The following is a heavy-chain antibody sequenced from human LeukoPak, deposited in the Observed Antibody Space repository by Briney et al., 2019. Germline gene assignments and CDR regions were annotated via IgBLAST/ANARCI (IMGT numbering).Heavy chain of an antibody. J-gene: IGHJ3*02. CDR1: GYTFTSYA. V-gene: IGHV1-3*01. D-gene: IGHD6-13*01. Sequence: ASVKVCCKASGYTFTSYAMHWVRQAPGQRLEWMGWINAGNGNTKYSQKFQGRVTITRDTSASTAYMELSSLRSEDTAVYYCARDLSWTALNAFDIWGQGTMVTVSS. CDR3: ARDLSWTALNAFDI. CDR2: INAGNGNT.